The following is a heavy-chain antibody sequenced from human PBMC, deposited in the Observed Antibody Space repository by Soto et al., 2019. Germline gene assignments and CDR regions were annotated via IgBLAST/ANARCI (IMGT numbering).Heavy chain of an antibody. V-gene: IGHV1-18*01. CDR1: GYTFTSYG. Sequence: ASVKVSCKASGYTFTSYGISWVRQAPGQGLEWMGWISAYNGNTNYAQKLQGRVTITADKSTSTAYMELSSLRSEDTAVYCCARDPTYYYGSGSPSGPYYFDYWGQGTLVTLL. CDR3: ARDPTYYYGSGSPSGPYYFDY. CDR2: ISAYNGNT. D-gene: IGHD3-10*01. J-gene: IGHJ4*02.